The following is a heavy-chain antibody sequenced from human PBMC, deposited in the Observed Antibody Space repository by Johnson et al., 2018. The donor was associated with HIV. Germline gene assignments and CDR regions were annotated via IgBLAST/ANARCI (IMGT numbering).Heavy chain of an antibody. D-gene: IGHD2-8*02. J-gene: IGHJ3*01. Sequence: EVQLVESGGGLVQPGGSLRLSCVASGFTFGDYGMHWVRQAAGKGLEWVAGISWNGGSIDYADSVKGRFTISRDNAKNTMYLQMNSLRAEDAAKYYCETAQVLADDCFNVWGQGTVVTVSS. V-gene: IGHV3-9*01. CDR3: ETAQVLADDCFNV. CDR1: GFTFGDYG. CDR2: ISWNGGSI.